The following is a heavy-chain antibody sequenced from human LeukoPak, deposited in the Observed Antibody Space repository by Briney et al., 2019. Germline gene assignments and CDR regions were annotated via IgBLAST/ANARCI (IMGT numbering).Heavy chain of an antibody. V-gene: IGHV1-18*01. CDR3: ARDDNYGIFVNVDY. J-gene: IGHJ4*02. CDR2: ISTSTGDT. CDR1: GYTFTSYG. Sequence: ASVKVSCKASGYTFTSYGISWVRQAPGQGPEWMGWISTSTGDTKYTQKFQGRVTLTTDTSTSTAYMELSSLRSDDTAVYYCARDDNYGIFVNVDYWGQGTLVTVSS. D-gene: IGHD4-11*01.